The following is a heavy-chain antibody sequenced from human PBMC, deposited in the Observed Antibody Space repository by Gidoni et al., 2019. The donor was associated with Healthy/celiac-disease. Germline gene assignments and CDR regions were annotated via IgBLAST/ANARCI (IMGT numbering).Heavy chain of an antibody. CDR3: ASYRDYYDSSGPNYYFDY. CDR1: GFTFSSYA. Sequence: QVQLVESGGGVVQPARSLRLSCAASGFTFSSYARHWVRQAPGKVLEWVAVISYDGSNKYYADSVKGRFTISRDNSKNTLYLQMNSLRAEDTAVYYCASYRDYYDSSGPNYYFDYWGQGTLVTVSS. V-gene: IGHV3-30-3*01. CDR2: ISYDGSNK. D-gene: IGHD3-22*01. J-gene: IGHJ4*02.